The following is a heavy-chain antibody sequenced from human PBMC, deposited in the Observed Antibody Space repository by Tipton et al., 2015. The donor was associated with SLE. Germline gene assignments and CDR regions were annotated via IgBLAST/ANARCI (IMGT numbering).Heavy chain of an antibody. Sequence: TLSLTCAVYGGSFSAYYWSWIRQPPGKGLEWIGEINHSGSTNYSPSLKSRVTISGDTSKNQFSLKLTSVTAADTAVYYCARGPLSIEIPAAGVIDYWGQGTLVTVSS. D-gene: IGHD6-13*01. V-gene: IGHV4-34*01. CDR3: ARGPLSIEIPAAGVIDY. J-gene: IGHJ4*02. CDR1: GGSFSAYY. CDR2: INHSGST.